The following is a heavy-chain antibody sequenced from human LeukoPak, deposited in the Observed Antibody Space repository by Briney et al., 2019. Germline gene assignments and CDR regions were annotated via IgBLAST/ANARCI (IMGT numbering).Heavy chain of an antibody. CDR2: ISSSGSPT. J-gene: IGHJ4*02. D-gene: IGHD1-1*01. V-gene: IGHV3-48*03. CDR3: ARELAYYFDY. CDR1: GVTFSSYA. Sequence: GGSLRLSCAVSGVTFSSYAMIWVRQAPGKGLEWVSYISSSGSPTFYADSVKGRFTISRDNAKNSLCLQMNSLRAEDTAIYYCARELAYYFDYWGQGTLVTVSS.